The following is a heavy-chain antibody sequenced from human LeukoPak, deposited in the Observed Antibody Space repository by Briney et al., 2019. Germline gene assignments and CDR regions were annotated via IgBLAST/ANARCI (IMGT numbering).Heavy chain of an antibody. CDR3: ARARMNAFDI. J-gene: IGHJ3*02. Sequence: SETLSLTCTDSGGPMSRHYWSWIRQPPAKAPAWIGCICYSGRTNYNPSPKSRITISVDTSKNQSSLKLSSVTAADTAVYYCARARMNAFDIWGQGTMVTVSS. V-gene: IGHV4-59*11. CDR1: GGPMSRHY. CDR2: ICYSGRT.